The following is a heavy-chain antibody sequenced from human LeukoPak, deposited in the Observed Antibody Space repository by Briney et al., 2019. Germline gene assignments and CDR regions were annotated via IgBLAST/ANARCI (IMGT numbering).Heavy chain of an antibody. V-gene: IGHV3-7*01. CDR2: IKEDGSEK. CDR3: ASGRQLGY. Sequence: GGSLRLSCAASGFTFSNYWMSWVRQAPGKGLEWVANIKEDGSEKYYVDSVKGRFTISRDNARNSLYLQMNSLRAEDTAVYYCASGRQLGYWGQGTLVTASS. J-gene: IGHJ4*02. D-gene: IGHD6-13*01. CDR1: GFTFSNYW.